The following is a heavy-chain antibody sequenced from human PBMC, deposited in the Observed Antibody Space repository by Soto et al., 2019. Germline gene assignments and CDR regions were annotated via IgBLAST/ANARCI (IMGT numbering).Heavy chain of an antibody. J-gene: IGHJ3*02. CDR3: ANDYGDYRNDAFDI. D-gene: IGHD4-17*01. V-gene: IGHV4-31*03. CDR2: IYYNGST. Sequence: SETLSLTCTVSGGSISSGGYYWSWIRQHPGKGLERIGYIYYNGSTYYNPSLKSRVSIPVDRSKNQFTLNLSSMTAADAAVYYCANDYGDYRNDAFDIWSPGTRVTVSS. CDR1: GGSISSGGYY.